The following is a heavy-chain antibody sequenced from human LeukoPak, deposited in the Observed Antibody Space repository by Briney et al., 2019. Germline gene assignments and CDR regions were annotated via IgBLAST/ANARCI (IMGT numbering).Heavy chain of an antibody. Sequence: PGGSLRLSCAASGFTFDDYAMHWVRQAPGKGLEWVSGISWNSGSIGYADSVKGRFTISRDNAKNSLYLQMNSLRAEDTALYYCAKGIAAAGTSSFDYWGQGTLVTVSS. D-gene: IGHD6-13*01. CDR2: ISWNSGSI. CDR1: GFTFDDYA. V-gene: IGHV3-9*01. J-gene: IGHJ4*02. CDR3: AKGIAAAGTSSFDY.